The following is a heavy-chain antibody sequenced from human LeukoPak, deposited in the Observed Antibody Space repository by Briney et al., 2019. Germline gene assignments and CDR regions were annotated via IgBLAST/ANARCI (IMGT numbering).Heavy chain of an antibody. J-gene: IGHJ3*02. CDR1: GFTFSSYA. V-gene: IGHV3-23*01. CDR2: ISGSGGST. CDR3: ARDRDAFDI. Sequence: GGSLRLSCAASGFTFSSYAMSWVRQAPGQGLEWVSAISGSGGSTYYADSVKGRFTISRDNSKSTLYLQMNSLRAEDTAVYYCARDRDAFDIWGQGTMVTVSS.